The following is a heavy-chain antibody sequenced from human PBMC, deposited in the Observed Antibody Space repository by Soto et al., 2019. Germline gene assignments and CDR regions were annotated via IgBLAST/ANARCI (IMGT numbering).Heavy chain of an antibody. CDR2: INHSGST. J-gene: IGHJ5*02. Sequence: SETLSLTCDVYGGSFSGYYWSWIRQPPGKGLEWIGEINHSGSTNYNPSLKSRVTISVDTSKNQFSLKLSSVTAADTAVYYCASDILTGYYNWFDPWGQGTLVTVSS. CDR3: ASDILTGYYNWFDP. V-gene: IGHV4-34*01. D-gene: IGHD3-9*01. CDR1: GGSFSGYY.